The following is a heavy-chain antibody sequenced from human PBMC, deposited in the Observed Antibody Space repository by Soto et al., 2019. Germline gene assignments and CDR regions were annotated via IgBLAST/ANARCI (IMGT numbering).Heavy chain of an antibody. V-gene: IGHV3-9*01. J-gene: IGHJ3*01. CDR3: SKDIEGRETIFGVGGFDL. Sequence: EVQLVESGGGLVQPGRSLRLSCTASGFTFDDYAMHWVRQAPGKGLEWVSGISWNSGSIGYADSVKGRFTISRDNAKNCLYLKMNSLRAEDTAFYYCSKDIEGRETIFGVGGFDLWGQGTMVTVSS. D-gene: IGHD3-3*01. CDR1: GFTFDDYA. CDR2: ISWNSGSI.